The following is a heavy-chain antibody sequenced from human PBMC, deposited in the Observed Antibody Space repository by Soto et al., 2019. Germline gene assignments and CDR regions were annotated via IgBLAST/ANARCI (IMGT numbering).Heavy chain of an antibody. J-gene: IGHJ4*02. D-gene: IGHD1-26*01. CDR3: ARQWKLTAVFVD. CDR1: GYTLTGLS. Sequence: ASVKVSCKVSGYTLTGLSMHWVRQAPGKGPEWMGWINTGNGNTKYSQNFQGRVTITSDTSASTAYVELSSLRPEDTAVYYCARQWKLTAVFVDWGQGTLVTVSS. CDR2: INTGNGNT. V-gene: IGHV1-3*04.